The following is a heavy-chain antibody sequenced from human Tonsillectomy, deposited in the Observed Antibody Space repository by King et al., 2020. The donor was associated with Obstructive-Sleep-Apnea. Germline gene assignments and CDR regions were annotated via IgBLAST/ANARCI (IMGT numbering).Heavy chain of an antibody. CDR1: GGSISSYY. V-gene: IGHV4-59*01. D-gene: IGHD4-11*01. J-gene: IGHJ2*01. CDR3: ARHMTTGTEYFDL. Sequence: MQLQESGPGLVKPSETLSLTCTVSGGSISSYYWSWIRQPPGKGLEWIGYIYYSGSTNYNPSLKSRVTISVDTSKNQFSLKLSSVTAADTAVYYCARHMTTGTEYFDLWGRGTLVTVSS. CDR2: IYYSGST.